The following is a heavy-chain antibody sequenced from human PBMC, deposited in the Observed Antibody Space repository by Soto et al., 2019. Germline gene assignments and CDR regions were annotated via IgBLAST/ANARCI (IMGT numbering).Heavy chain of an antibody. CDR3: ARALREGLPIYYFDS. CDR2: IFWNDER. J-gene: IGHJ4*02. V-gene: IGHV2-26*01. Sequence: QVTLKESGPVLVKPTETLTLTCTVSGFSLSKARMGVSWIRQPPGKALEWLAHIFWNDERSYNTSLKSRLTIPRDTSKSQVVLTMTNVDPVDTGTYCCARALREGLPIYYFDSWGQGTLVTVSS. D-gene: IGHD1-26*01. CDR1: GFSLSKARMG.